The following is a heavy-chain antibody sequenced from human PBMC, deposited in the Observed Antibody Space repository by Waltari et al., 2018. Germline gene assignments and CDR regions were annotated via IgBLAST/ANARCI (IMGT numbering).Heavy chain of an antibody. CDR3: ARDTVMNF. CDR2: IKYDESEK. D-gene: IGHD2-21*01. J-gene: IGHJ4*02. CDR1: GFTFTYHW. V-gene: IGHV3-7*03. Sequence: EVQFVESGGDLVQPGGSLRLSCATSGFTFTYHWLSWVRQAPGKGLEWVANIKYDESEKNYLDSVKGRFTISRDNAKNSMYLQMNSLGVDDTAVYYCARDTVMNFWGQGTLVTVSS.